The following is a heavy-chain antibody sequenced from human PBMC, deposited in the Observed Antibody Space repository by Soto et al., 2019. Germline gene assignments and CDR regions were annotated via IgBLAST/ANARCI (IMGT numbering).Heavy chain of an antibody. CDR3: ARDRTYYDFWSGYIPLDY. D-gene: IGHD3-3*01. J-gene: IGHJ4*02. CDR1: GFTFSDYY. Sequence: GSLRLSCAASGFTFSDYYMSWIRQAPGKGLEWVSYISSSGSTIYYADSVKGRFTISRDNAKNSLYLQMNSLRAEDTAVYYCARDRTYYDFWSGYIPLDYWGQGTLVTVS. CDR2: ISSSGSTI. V-gene: IGHV3-11*01.